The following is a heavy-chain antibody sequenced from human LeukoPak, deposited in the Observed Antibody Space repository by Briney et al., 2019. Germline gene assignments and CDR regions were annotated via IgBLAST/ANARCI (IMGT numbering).Heavy chain of an antibody. D-gene: IGHD3-10*01. CDR2: IYDRGST. J-gene: IGHJ5*02. Sequence: SETLSLTCTVTGASISRHYWCWIRQTPGTGLEWIGDIYDRGSTTYNPSLKSRVSISVDTSRNQFSLNLRSVTAADTAVYYCAKIEEGRFDPWGQGTLVTVSS. V-gene: IGHV4-59*11. CDR3: AKIEEGRFDP. CDR1: GASISRHY.